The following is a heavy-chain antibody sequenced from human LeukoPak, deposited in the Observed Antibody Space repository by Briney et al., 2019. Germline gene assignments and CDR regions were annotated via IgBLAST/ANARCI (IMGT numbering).Heavy chain of an antibody. J-gene: IGHJ6*02. CDR3: ARLRTTITGTTAYYYGMDV. V-gene: IGHV5-51*01. CDR1: GYSFTSYW. D-gene: IGHD1-7*01. Sequence: GVSLKISCKGSGYSFTSYWIGWVRQMPGKGLEWMGIIYPGDSDTRYSPSFQGQVTISADKSISTAYLQWSSLKASDTAMYYCARLRTTITGTTAYYYGMDVWGQGTTVTVSS. CDR2: IYPGDSDT.